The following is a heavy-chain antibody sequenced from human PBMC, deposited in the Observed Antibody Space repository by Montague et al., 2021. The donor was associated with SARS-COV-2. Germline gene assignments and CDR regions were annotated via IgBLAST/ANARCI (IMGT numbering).Heavy chain of an antibody. CDR1: GFTFNRNS. V-gene: IGHV3-30*04. D-gene: IGHD7-27*01. CDR2: LSSDESLE. CDR3: ARGENPTGFLVDY. J-gene: IGHJ4*02. Sequence: SLRLSCAASGFTFNRNSMHWVRQAPGKGLEWLALLSSDESLERYAESVSGRFTISRDNSKSTVFQQMNSLRPEDTAVYYCARGENPTGFLVDYWGQGTLVTVSS.